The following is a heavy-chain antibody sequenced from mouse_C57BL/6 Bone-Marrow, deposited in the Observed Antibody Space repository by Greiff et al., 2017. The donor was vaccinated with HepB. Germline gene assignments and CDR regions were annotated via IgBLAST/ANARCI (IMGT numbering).Heavy chain of an antibody. CDR2: ISDGGSYT. Sequence: KLMESGGGLVKPGGSLKLSCAASGFTFSSYAMSWVRQTPEKRLEWVATISDGGSYTYYPDNVKGRFTISRDNAKNNLYLQMSHLKSEDTAMYYCARDRDGYYNWGQGTTLTVSS. V-gene: IGHV5-4*01. CDR1: GFTFSSYA. CDR3: ARDRDGYYN. J-gene: IGHJ2*01. D-gene: IGHD2-3*01.